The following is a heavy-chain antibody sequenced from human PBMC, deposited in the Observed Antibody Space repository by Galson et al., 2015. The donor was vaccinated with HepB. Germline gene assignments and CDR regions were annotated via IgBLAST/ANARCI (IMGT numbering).Heavy chain of an antibody. CDR1: GFNFNNYA. J-gene: IGHJ3*02. D-gene: IGHD4-11*01. CDR3: AKDQVARNGQYDAFDI. Sequence: SLRLSCAASGFNFNNYAMSWVRQTPGKGLEWVSSIGGDGRDTLYADSVKGRFTISRDRSKNTLYLQMNSLRDEDTAEYYCAKDQVARNGQYDAFDIWGLGTMVTVSS. CDR2: IGGDGRDT. V-gene: IGHV3-23*01.